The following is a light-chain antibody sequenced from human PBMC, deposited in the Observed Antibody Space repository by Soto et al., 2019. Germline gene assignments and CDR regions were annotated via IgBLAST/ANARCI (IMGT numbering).Light chain of an antibody. Sequence: DIQMTQSPSTLSGSVGDRVTITCRASQTISSWLAWYQQKPGKAPKLLTYKASTLKSGVPSRFSGSGSGTEFTLTISSLEPEDFAVYYCQQRNNWPLTFGGGTKVDIK. CDR1: QTISSW. V-gene: IGKV1-5*03. CDR2: KAS. CDR3: QQRNNWPLT. J-gene: IGKJ4*01.